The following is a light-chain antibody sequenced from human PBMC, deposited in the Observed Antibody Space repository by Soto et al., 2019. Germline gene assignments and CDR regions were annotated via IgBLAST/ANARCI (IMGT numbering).Light chain of an antibody. V-gene: IGKV3-15*01. CDR3: QQYNNSWK. CDR1: QSGSSN. J-gene: IGKJ1*01. CDR2: CPS. Sequence: EIVMTQSTSTLSVSPGERATLSCRASQSGSSNLAWQQQKPGQAPRLHIYCPSNRATGIPARFSGSGSGTESTLTVSRLKSGDFAVYYCQQYNNSWKFGQGTKVEIK.